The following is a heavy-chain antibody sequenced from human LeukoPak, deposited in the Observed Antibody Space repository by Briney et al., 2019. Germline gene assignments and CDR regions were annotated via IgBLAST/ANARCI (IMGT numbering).Heavy chain of an antibody. CDR3: ALGLAGSGYSTFDY. D-gene: IGHD3-22*01. Sequence: SETLSLTCTVSGGSISSYYWSWIRQPPGKGLEWIGYIYYSGSTNYNPSLKSRVTISVDTSKNQFSLKLSSVTAADTAVYYCALGLAGSGYSTFDYWGQGTLVTVSS. CDR2: IYYSGST. CDR1: GGSISSYY. V-gene: IGHV4-59*01. J-gene: IGHJ4*02.